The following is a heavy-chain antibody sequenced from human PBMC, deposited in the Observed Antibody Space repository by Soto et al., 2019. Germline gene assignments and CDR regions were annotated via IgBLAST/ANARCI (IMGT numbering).Heavy chain of an antibody. CDR1: GFTFSNNA. J-gene: IGHJ6*02. D-gene: IGHD1-1*01. CDR2: ISYDGSNK. V-gene: IGHV3-30-3*01. CDR3: ARGTTTSAFSAMDV. Sequence: VQLVESWGGVVQPGRSLRLSCAASGFTFSNNAMDWVRQAPGKGLEWVAVISYDGSNKYIAESVKGRFTISRDNSKNTLFLQMNSLRAEDTAVYYCARGTTTSAFSAMDVWGQGTTVTVSS.